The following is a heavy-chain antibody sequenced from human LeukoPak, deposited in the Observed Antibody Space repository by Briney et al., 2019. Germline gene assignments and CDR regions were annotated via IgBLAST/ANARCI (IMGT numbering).Heavy chain of an antibody. CDR1: GFTFSSYE. CDR2: ISSSGSTI. J-gene: IGHJ4*02. V-gene: IGHV3-48*03. Sequence: GGSLRLSCAASGFTFSSYEMNWVRQAPGKGLEWVSYISSSGSTIYYADSVKGRFTISRDNAKNSLYLQMNSLRAEDTAVYYCARLPSIAVSSSALDYWGQGTLVTVSS. D-gene: IGHD6-19*01. CDR3: ARLPSIAVSSSALDY.